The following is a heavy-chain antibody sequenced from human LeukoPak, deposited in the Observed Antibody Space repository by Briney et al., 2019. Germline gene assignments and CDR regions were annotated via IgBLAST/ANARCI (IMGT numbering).Heavy chain of an antibody. CDR1: GGSISSYY. J-gene: IGHJ4*02. CDR2: IYYSGST. CDR3: ARHVDEWFYYFDY. V-gene: IGHV4-59*08. Sequence: SETLSLTCTVSGGSISSYYWSWIRQPPGKGLEWIGYIYYSGSTNYNPSLKSRVTIPVDTSKNQFSLKLSSVTAADTAVYYCARHVDEWFYYFDYWGQGTLVTVSS. D-gene: IGHD3-3*01.